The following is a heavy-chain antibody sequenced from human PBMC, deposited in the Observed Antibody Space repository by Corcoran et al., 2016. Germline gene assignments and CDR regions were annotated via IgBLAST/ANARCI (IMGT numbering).Heavy chain of an antibody. J-gene: IGHJ6*02. Sequence: QVQLQQWGAGLLKPSETLSLTCAVYGGSFSGYYWSWIRQPPGKGLEWIGEINHSGSTNYNPSLKSRVTISVDTSKKQFSLKLSSVTAADTAVYYCARSTSAAGTSAYGMDVWGQGTTVTVSS. CDR2: INHSGST. CDR3: ARSTSAAGTSAYGMDV. D-gene: IGHD6-13*01. V-gene: IGHV4-34*01. CDR1: GGSFSGYY.